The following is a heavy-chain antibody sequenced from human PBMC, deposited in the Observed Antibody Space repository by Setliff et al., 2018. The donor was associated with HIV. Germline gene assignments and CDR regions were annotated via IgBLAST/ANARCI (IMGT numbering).Heavy chain of an antibody. CDR3: ARAHPEYYYGSGSYCWFDP. V-gene: IGHV4-39*01. Sequence: NPSETLSLTCTVSGGSISTSSYYWGWIRQPPGKGLEWIGSVYNSGNTYYNPSLKSRVTMSVDTSKNQFSLKLSSVTAADTAVYYCARAHPEYYYGSGSYCWFDPWGQGTLVTVSS. D-gene: IGHD3-10*01. CDR1: GGSISTSSYY. J-gene: IGHJ5*02. CDR2: VYNSGNT.